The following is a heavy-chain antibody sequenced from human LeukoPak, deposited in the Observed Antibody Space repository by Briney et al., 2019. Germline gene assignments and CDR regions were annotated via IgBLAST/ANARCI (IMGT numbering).Heavy chain of an antibody. CDR3: ARGIAAAGDY. D-gene: IGHD6-13*01. CDR1: GFTVSSSY. J-gene: IGHJ4*02. CDR2: MYSGGRT. Sequence: TGGSLRLPCAASGFTVSSSYMSWVRQAPGKGLEWVSVMYSGGRTYYADSVKGRFTISRDNSKNTLYLQMNSLRAEDTAVYYCARGIAAAGDYWGQGTLVTVSS. V-gene: IGHV3-66*01.